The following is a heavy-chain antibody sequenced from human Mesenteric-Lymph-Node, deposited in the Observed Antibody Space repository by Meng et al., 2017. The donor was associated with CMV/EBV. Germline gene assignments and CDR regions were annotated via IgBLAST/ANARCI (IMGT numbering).Heavy chain of an antibody. CDR1: GFTFSSYW. CDR2: IKQDGSEK. CDR3: ARVPGFWSGPPADAFDI. Sequence: GESLKISCAASGFTFSSYWMSWVRQAPGKGLEWVANIKQDGSEKYYVDSVKGRFTISRDNAKNSLYLQMNSLRAEDTAVYYCARVPGFWSGPPADAFDIWGQGTMVTVSS. V-gene: IGHV3-7*01. D-gene: IGHD3-3*01. J-gene: IGHJ3*02.